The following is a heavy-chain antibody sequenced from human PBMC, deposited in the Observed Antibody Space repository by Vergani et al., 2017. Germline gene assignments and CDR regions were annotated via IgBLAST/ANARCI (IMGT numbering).Heavy chain of an antibody. D-gene: IGHD3-16*02. CDR2: INTNTGNP. J-gene: IGHJ5*02. V-gene: IGHV7-4-1*01. CDR1: GYTFTSYA. Sequence: QVQLVQSGSELKTPGASVKVSCKASGYTFTSYAMNWVRQAPGQGLEWMGWINTNTGNPTYAQCFTGRFVVSLDTSVSTAYLQICSLKAEDTAVYYCARGRLPLTFGGVIAHNWFDPWGQGTLVTVSS. CDR3: ARGRLPLTFGGVIAHNWFDP.